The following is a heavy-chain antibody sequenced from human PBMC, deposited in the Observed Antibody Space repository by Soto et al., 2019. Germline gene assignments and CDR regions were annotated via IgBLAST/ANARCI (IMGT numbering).Heavy chain of an antibody. J-gene: IGHJ4*02. Sequence: PGGSLRLSCVGSGFTFSSYWMSWVRQAPGKGLEWVANIKQDGSEKYYVDSVKGRFTISRDNAKNSLYLQMNSLRAEDTAVYYCARADYGDYVENYWGQGTLVTVSS. D-gene: IGHD4-17*01. CDR3: ARADYGDYVENY. V-gene: IGHV3-7*01. CDR2: IKQDGSEK. CDR1: GFTFSSYW.